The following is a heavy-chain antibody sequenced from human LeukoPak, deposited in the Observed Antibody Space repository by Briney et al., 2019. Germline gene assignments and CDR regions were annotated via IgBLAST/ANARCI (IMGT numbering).Heavy chain of an antibody. CDR2: INPNSGGT. CDR1: GYTFTGYY. Sequence: HGASVKVSCKASGYTFTGYYMHWVRQAPGQGLEWMGWINPNSGGTNCAQKFQGRVTMTRDTSISTAYMELSRLRSDDTAVYYCTRASGSSSWLNIDYWGQGTLVTVSS. V-gene: IGHV1-2*02. CDR3: TRASGSSSWLNIDY. J-gene: IGHJ4*02. D-gene: IGHD6-13*01.